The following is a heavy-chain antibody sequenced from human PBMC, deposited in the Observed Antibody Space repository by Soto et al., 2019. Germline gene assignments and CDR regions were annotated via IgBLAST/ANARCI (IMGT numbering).Heavy chain of an antibody. CDR1: GFSLSTSGAA. D-gene: IGHD3-3*01. V-gene: IGHV2-5*02. CDR3: AHRATITIFGLIIDNGIWFDP. J-gene: IGHJ5*02. CDR2: IYWDGDK. Sequence: QINLIESGPTLVKPTQTLTLTCTFSGFSLSTSGAAVGWVRQPPGRALEWLALIYWDGDKRYNASLGNRLTITKDTSMNQVVLTLTNVDPADTVTYYCAHRATITIFGLIIDNGIWFDPWGQGTRVIVSS.